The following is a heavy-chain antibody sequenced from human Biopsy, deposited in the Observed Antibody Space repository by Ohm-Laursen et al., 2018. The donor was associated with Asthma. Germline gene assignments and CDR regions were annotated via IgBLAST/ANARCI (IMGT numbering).Heavy chain of an antibody. CDR3: ARDESFSMASGSWFDP. D-gene: IGHD2/OR15-2a*01. V-gene: IGHV3-23*01. CDR1: GFDFSGYT. J-gene: IGHJ5*02. CDR2: ISGSSIII. Sequence: SLRLSCAASGFDFSGYTMNWVRQAPGKGLEWVSTISGSSIIIHYGGSVKGRFTISRDNSKNTMYLVMNSLRPEDTAVYYCARDESFSMASGSWFDPWGQGTLVTVSS.